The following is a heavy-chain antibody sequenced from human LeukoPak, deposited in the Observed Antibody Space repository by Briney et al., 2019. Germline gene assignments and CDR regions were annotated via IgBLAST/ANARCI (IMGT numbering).Heavy chain of an antibody. CDR1: GGSISSGSYY. Sequence: SETLSLTCIVSGGSISSGSYYWSWIRQPAGKGLEWIGRIYTSGSTNYNPSLKSRVTISVDTSKNQFSLKLSSVTAADTAVYYCARDYYDSSVWGQGTMVTVSS. CDR2: IYTSGST. V-gene: IGHV4-61*02. J-gene: IGHJ3*01. D-gene: IGHD3-22*01. CDR3: ARDYYDSSV.